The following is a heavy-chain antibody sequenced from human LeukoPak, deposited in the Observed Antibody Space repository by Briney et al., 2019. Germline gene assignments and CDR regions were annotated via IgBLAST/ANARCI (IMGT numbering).Heavy chain of an antibody. J-gene: IGHJ5*02. CDR1: GFTFSSYS. CDR2: IYYSGST. Sequence: GSLRLSCAASGFTFSSYSMNWVRQAPGKGLEWIGSIYYSGSTYYNPSLKSRVTISVDTSKNQFSLKLSSVTAADTAVYYCARGYYYGSGSYDRGFDPWGQGTLVTVSS. V-gene: IGHV4-59*12. D-gene: IGHD3-10*01. CDR3: ARGYYYGSGSYDRGFDP.